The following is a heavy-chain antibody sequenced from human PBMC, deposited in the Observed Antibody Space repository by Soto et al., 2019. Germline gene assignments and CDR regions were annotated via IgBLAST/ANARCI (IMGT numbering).Heavy chain of an antibody. V-gene: IGHV4-59*01. CDR3: ARGSSGCPPLLYY. Sequence: QVQLQESGPGLVKPSETLSLNCTVSGGPISSYYWSWIRQSPGKGLEWIGYIYYSGSTNYNPSLKSRVTISVDTSKNQFSLELSSVTAAATAVYYCARGSSGCPPLLYYLGQGTLVTVSS. CDR2: IYYSGST. J-gene: IGHJ4*02. CDR1: GGPISSYY. D-gene: IGHD6-19*01.